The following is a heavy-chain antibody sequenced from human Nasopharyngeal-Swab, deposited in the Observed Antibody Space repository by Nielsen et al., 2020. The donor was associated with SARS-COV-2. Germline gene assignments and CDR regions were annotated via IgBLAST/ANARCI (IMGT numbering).Heavy chain of an antibody. J-gene: IGHJ6*02. CDR2: IKSKTDGGTT. V-gene: IGHV3-15*01. Sequence: WIRQPPGKGLEWVGRIKSKTDGGTTDYAAPVKGRFTISRDDSKNTLYLQMNSRKTEDTAVYYCTTDLAYCGGDCYSPYYYGMDVWGQGTTVTVSS. CDR3: TTDLAYCGGDCYSPYYYGMDV. D-gene: IGHD2-21*02.